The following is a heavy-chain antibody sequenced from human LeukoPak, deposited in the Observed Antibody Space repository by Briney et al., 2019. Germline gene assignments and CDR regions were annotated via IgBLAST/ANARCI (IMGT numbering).Heavy chain of an antibody. CDR3: ARGRGPGWGEYFQH. CDR1: GCSFTEYY. Sequence: GALRLSCAASGCSFTEYYMTSIRQARGKGREGVSNISSSGRYTNYADSVKGRFTIARDNAKNTVYLQMNSLRAEDTTVWYCARGRGPGWGEYFQHWGQGTLVTVSS. CDR2: ISSSGRYT. D-gene: IGHD3-16*01. V-gene: IGHV3-11*06. J-gene: IGHJ1*01.